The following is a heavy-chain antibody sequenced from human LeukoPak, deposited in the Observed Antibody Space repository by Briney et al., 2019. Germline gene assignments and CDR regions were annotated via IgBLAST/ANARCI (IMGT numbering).Heavy chain of an antibody. CDR1: GGSISSYY. CDR2: IYYSGST. J-gene: IGHJ4*02. V-gene: IGHV4-59*01. D-gene: IGHD2-21*01. Sequence: SETLSLTCTVSGGSISSYYWSWIRQPPGKGLEWIGYIYYSGSTNYNPSLKSRVTISVDTSKNQFSLKLSSVTAADTAVYYCARGVVWSYYFDYWGQGTLVTVSS. CDR3: ARGVVWSYYFDY.